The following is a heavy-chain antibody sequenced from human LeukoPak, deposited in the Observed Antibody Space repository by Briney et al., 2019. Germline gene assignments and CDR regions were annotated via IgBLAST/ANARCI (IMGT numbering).Heavy chain of an antibody. J-gene: IGHJ4*02. CDR1: GFTFSSCW. CDR2: IKQDGSEK. Sequence: GGSLRLSCAASGFTFSSCWMSWVRQAPGKGLEWVANIKQDGSEKYYVDSVKGRFTISRDNAKNSLYLQMNNLRAEDTAVYYCARDYRGYRAPYYFDYWGQGTLVTVSS. V-gene: IGHV3-7*01. D-gene: IGHD2-15*01. CDR3: ARDYRGYRAPYYFDY.